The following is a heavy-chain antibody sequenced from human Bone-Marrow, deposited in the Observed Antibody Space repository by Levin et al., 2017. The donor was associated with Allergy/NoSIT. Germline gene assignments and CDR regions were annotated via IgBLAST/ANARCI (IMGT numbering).Heavy chain of an antibody. J-gene: IGHJ6*02. V-gene: IGHV1-18*01. CDR1: NYTFSSYG. Sequence: ASVKVSCKASNYTFSSYGIAWVRQAPGQGLECMGWISGFNGDTNYAQSVQGRVTMTTDTHTSTAYMELKNLRSDDTAVYYCARITLTVYGLGPYYYFGMDVWGQGTTVIVSS. CDR2: ISGFNGDT. CDR3: ARITLTVYGLGPYYYFGMDV. D-gene: IGHD3-9*01.